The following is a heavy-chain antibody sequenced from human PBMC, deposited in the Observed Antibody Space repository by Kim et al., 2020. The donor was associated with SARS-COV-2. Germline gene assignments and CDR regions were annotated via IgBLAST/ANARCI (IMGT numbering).Heavy chain of an antibody. J-gene: IGHJ6*01. CDR3: ARHLARYDYGWGNPHPYY. V-gene: IGHV4-59*08. Sequence: SETLSLTCTVSGGSIISYYWTWIRQPPGKGLEWIGFIYYSGSTNYNPSLKSRVTISVDTSKNQFSLKLSSVTAADTAVDYCARHLARYDYGWGNPHPYY. CDR2: IYYSGST. CDR1: GGSIISYY. D-gene: IGHD3-16*01.